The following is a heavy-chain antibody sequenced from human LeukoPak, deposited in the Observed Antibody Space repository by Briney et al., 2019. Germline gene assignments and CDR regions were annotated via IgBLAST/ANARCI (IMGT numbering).Heavy chain of an antibody. Sequence: HPGGSLRLSCAASGFTFSSYWMSWVRQAPGKGLEWVANIKQDGSEKYYVDSVKGRFTISRDNAKNSLYPQMNSLRAEDTAVYYCARGKGGDAFDIWGQGTMVTVSS. D-gene: IGHD3-16*01. CDR2: IKQDGSEK. J-gene: IGHJ3*02. V-gene: IGHV3-7*01. CDR1: GFTFSSYW. CDR3: ARGKGGDAFDI.